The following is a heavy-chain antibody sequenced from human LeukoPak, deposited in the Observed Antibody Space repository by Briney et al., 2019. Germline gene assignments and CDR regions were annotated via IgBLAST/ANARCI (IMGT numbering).Heavy chain of an antibody. CDR3: ARDRESMTGRY. D-gene: IGHD2-8*01. V-gene: IGHV4-31*03. Sequence: PSETLSLTCTVSGGSISSGGYYWSWIRQHPGKGLEWIGYIYFSGSTYYNPSLKSRVTISLDTSKNQFSLKLSSVTAADTALYSWARDRESMTGRYGGRETLATVPS. CDR2: IYFSGST. CDR1: GGSISSGGYY. J-gene: IGHJ4*02.